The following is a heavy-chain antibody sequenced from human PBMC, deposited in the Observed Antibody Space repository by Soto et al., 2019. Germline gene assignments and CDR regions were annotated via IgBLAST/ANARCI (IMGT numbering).Heavy chain of an antibody. D-gene: IGHD6-6*01. Sequence: SVKVSCKASGGTFSSYAISWVRQAPGQGLEWMGGIIPIFGTANYAQKFQGRVTITADESTSTAYMELSSLRSEDTAVYYCARALQLGGDYYYYGMDVWGQGTTVTVSS. V-gene: IGHV1-69*13. CDR2: IIPIFGTA. CDR3: ARALQLGGDYYYYGMDV. CDR1: GGTFSSYA. J-gene: IGHJ6*02.